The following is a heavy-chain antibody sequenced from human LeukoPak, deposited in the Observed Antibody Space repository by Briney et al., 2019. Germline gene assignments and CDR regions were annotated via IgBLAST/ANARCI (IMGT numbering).Heavy chain of an antibody. CDR2: IIPILGIA. Sequence: ASVKVSCKASGGTFSSYAISWVRQAPGQGLEWMGRIIPILGIANYAQKFQGRVTITADKSTSTAYMELSSLRSEDTAVYYCARDSESITGTTSAFDYWGQGTLVTVSS. V-gene: IGHV1-69*04. J-gene: IGHJ4*02. CDR3: ARDSESITGTTSAFDY. D-gene: IGHD1-7*01. CDR1: GGTFSSYA.